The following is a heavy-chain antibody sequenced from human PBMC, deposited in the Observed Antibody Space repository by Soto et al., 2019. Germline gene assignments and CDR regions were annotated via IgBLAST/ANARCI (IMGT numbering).Heavy chain of an antibody. Sequence: QVQLVQSGAEVKKPGSSVKVSCKASGGTFSSYAISWVRQAPGQGLEWMGGIIPIFGTANYAQKFQGRVTITADESTSTAYMEMSSLRSEDTAVYYCASLSSSWSQRGIAVAEPDYWGQGTLVTVSS. V-gene: IGHV1-69*01. CDR3: ASLSSSWSQRGIAVAEPDY. J-gene: IGHJ4*02. D-gene: IGHD6-19*01. CDR1: GGTFSSYA. CDR2: IIPIFGTA.